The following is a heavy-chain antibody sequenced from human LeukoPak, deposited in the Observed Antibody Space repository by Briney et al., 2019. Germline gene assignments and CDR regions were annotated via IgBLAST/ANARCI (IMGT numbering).Heavy chain of an antibody. J-gene: IGHJ4*02. CDR1: GGSISSHY. Sequence: PSETLSLTCTVSGGSISSHYWSWIRQPPGKGLEWMVYIYYSGSTNYNPSLKSRVTISVDTSKNQFSLKLSSVTAADTAVYYCASEGIAAAGTGYFDYWGQGTLVTVSS. D-gene: IGHD6-13*01. CDR2: IYYSGST. CDR3: ASEGIAAAGTGYFDY. V-gene: IGHV4-59*11.